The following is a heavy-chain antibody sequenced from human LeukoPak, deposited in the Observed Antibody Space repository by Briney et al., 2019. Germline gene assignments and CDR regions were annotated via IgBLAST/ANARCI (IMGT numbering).Heavy chain of an antibody. V-gene: IGHV4-38-2*02. Sequence: PSETLSLTCNVSGYSISSGYYWGWIRQPPGKGLEWIGSIYHSGSTYYNPSLKSRVTISVDTSKNQFSLKLSSVTAADTAVYYCARWGAQYYFDYWGQGTLVTVSS. D-gene: IGHD3-16*01. CDR2: IYHSGST. CDR1: GYSISSGYY. J-gene: IGHJ4*02. CDR3: ARWGAQYYFDY.